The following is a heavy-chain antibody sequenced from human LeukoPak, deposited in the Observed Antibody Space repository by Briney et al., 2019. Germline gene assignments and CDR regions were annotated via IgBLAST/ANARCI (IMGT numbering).Heavy chain of an antibody. D-gene: IGHD3-10*01. CDR2: IGDDGSTT. CDR3: ARASRGNWFDP. Sequence: PGGSLSLSCAVSGFTFSRYGMYWVCQAPRQGLVWVSRIGDDGSTTAYADSVKGRFTISRDNAKNTLYLQMNSLRAEDTSVYYCARASRGNWFDPLVQATLVSVCS. CDR1: GFTFSRYG. J-gene: IGHJ5*02. V-gene: IGHV3-74*01.